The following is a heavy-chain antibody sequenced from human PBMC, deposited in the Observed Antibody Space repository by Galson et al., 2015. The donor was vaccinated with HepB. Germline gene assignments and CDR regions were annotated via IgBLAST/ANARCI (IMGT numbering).Heavy chain of an antibody. J-gene: IGHJ4*02. D-gene: IGHD2-15*01. CDR1: GFTFSDYY. V-gene: IGHV3-11*05. CDR3: AKDHLKTGYCSGGSCYPGY. CDR2: ISSSSSYT. Sequence: SLRLSCAASGFTFSDYYMSWIRQAPGKGLEWVSYISSSSSYTYYADSVKGRFTISRDNSKNTLYLQMNSLRAEDTAVYYCAKDHLKTGYCSGGSCYPGYWGQGTLVTVSS.